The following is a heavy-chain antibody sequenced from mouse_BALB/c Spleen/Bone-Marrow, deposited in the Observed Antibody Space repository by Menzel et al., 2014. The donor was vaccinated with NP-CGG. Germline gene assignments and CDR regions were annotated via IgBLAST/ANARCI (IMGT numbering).Heavy chain of an antibody. Sequence: EVQGVESGGGLVQPGGSLKLSCAASGFDFSRYWMSWVRQVPGKGLEWIGEINPDSSTINYTPSLKDKFIISRDNAKNTLYLQMSKVRSEDTALYYCARLNYYGNLFAWGAGTTVTVSS. CDR3: ARLNYYGNLFA. J-gene: IGHJ1*01. D-gene: IGHD1-1*01. CDR2: INPDSSTI. CDR1: GFDFSRYW. V-gene: IGHV4-1*02.